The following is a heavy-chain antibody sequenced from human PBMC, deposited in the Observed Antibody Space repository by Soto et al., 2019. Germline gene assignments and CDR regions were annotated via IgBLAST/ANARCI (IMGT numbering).Heavy chain of an antibody. CDR2: IYHSGST. CDR1: GGSISSSNW. V-gene: IGHV4-4*02. J-gene: IGHJ6*02. Sequence: SETLSLTCAVSGGSISSSNWWSWVRQPPGKGLEWIGEIYHSGSTNYNPSLRSRVTISVDKSKNQFSLKLSSVTAADTAVYYCARSPDSSGYYPRRYYYDMDVWGQGTTVT. CDR3: ARSPDSSGYYPRRYYYDMDV. D-gene: IGHD3-22*01.